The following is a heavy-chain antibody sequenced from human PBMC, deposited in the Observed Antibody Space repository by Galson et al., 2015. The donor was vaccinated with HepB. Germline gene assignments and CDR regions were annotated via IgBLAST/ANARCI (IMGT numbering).Heavy chain of an antibody. V-gene: IGHV5-10-1*01. CDR3: ARRLTMAPSEDAFDI. CDR2: IDPSDSYT. CDR1: GYSFTSYW. D-gene: IGHD4/OR15-4a*01. Sequence: QSGAEVKKPGESLRISCKGSGYSFTSYWISWVRQMPGKGLEWMGRIDPSDSYTNYSPSFQGHVTISADKSISTAYLQWSSLKASDTAMYYCARRLTMAPSEDAFDIWGQGTMVTVSS. J-gene: IGHJ3*02.